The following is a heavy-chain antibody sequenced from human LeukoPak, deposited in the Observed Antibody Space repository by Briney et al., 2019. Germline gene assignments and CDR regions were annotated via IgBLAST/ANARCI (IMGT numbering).Heavy chain of an antibody. J-gene: IGHJ4*02. CDR1: EFTFSSYV. Sequence: GGSLRLSCAASEFTFSSYVMYWVRQAPGKGLEWVAAINYNGVSTDSADSVKGRFTISRDNAKNTLYLQMNSLRAEDTAVYYCARDAPGNTALDYWGQGTLVTVSS. CDR3: ARDAPGNTALDY. CDR2: INYNGVST. V-gene: IGHV3-23*01. D-gene: IGHD5-18*01.